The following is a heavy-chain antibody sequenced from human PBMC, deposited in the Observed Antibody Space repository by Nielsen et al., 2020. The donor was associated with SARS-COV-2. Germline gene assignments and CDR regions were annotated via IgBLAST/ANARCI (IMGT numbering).Heavy chain of an antibody. CDR3: ATDQAYCGGDCYSPLAPRRAFDI. V-gene: IGHV1-69*06. D-gene: IGHD2-21*02. J-gene: IGHJ3*02. CDR1: GGTFSSYA. CDR2: IIPIFGTA. Sequence: SVKVSCKASGGTFSSYAISWVRQAPGQGLEWMGGIIPIFGTAIYAQKFQGRVTMTEDTSTDTAYMELSSLRSEDTAVYYCATDQAYCGGDCYSPLAPRRAFDIWGQGTMVTVSS.